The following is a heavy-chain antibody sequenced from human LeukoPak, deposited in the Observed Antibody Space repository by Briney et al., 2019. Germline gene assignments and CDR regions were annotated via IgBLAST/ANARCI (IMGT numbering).Heavy chain of an antibody. Sequence: GGSLRLSCAASGFTFSNFWMAWVRQAPGKGLEWVAHIKEDGSDKKYVDSVKGRFTISRDNPKNSLYLQMNSLRAEDTAVYYCARDIAYYTSDYWGQGGLVTVSS. CDR3: ARDIAYYTSDY. J-gene: IGHJ4*02. D-gene: IGHD1-26*01. CDR1: GFTFSNFW. CDR2: IKEDGSDK. V-gene: IGHV3-7*05.